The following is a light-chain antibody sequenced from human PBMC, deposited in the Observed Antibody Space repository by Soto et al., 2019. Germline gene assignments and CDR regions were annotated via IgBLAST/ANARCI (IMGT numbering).Light chain of an antibody. CDR2: EVN. J-gene: IGLJ1*01. Sequence: QSVLTQPPSASGSPGQSVTISCTGTSSDVGGYNFVSWYQHHPGKVHRLMIYEVNKRPSGVPDRFSGSKSGNTSSLTVSGLQAEDEADYSCSSYAGSNTFVFGTGTKVTVL. CDR1: SSDVGGYNF. CDR3: SSYAGSNTFV. V-gene: IGLV2-8*01.